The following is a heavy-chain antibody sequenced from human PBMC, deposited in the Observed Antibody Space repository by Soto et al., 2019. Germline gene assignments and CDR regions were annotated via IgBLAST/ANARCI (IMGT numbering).Heavy chain of an antibody. J-gene: IGHJ6*02. V-gene: IGHV1-69*01. CDR2: IIPMFGTP. D-gene: IGHD2-15*01. Sequence: SLKVSCKATGSTLIKYAMNWVRQAPGQGLEWLGGIIPMFGTPNYAQKFQGRVTISADVSTTTAYLELSSLRSADTAVYFCARHLSDRSCFHGFAAWGQGTTVTVSS. CDR3: ARHLSDRSCFHGFAA. CDR1: GSTLIKYA.